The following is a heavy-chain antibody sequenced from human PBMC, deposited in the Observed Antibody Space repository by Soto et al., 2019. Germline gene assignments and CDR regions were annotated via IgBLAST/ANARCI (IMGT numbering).Heavy chain of an antibody. V-gene: IGHV4-61*01. J-gene: IGHJ6*02. CDR2: IYYSGST. Sequence: SETLSLTCTVFGGSVSSGSYYWSWSRQPPGKGLEWIGYIYYSGSTNYNPSLKSRVTISVDTSKNQFSLKLSSVTAADTAVYYCARGIEGWYQGRYYYGMDVWGQGTTVTVSS. CDR1: GGSVSSGSYY. CDR3: ARGIEGWYQGRYYYGMDV. D-gene: IGHD6-19*01.